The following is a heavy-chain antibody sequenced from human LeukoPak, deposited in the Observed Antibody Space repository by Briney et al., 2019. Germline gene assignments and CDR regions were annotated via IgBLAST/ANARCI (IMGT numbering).Heavy chain of an antibody. V-gene: IGHV3-23*01. CDR3: AKEGQILTKGTNWFDP. Sequence: GGSLRLSCAASGFTFSACGMSWVRQAPGKGLEWVSAISGSGGSTYYADSVKGRFTISRDNSKNTLYLQMNSLRAEDTAVYYCAKEGQILTKGTNWFDPWGQGTLVTVSS. J-gene: IGHJ5*02. CDR1: GFTFSACG. D-gene: IGHD3-9*01. CDR2: ISGSGGST.